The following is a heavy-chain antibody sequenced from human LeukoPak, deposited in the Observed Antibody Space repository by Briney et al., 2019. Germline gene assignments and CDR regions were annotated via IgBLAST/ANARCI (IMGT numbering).Heavy chain of an antibody. J-gene: IGHJ5*02. Sequence: GGSLRLSCAASGFTFSSYAMSWVRQAPGKGLEWVSSISGSGSVTYYADSVKGRFTISRDKSKNTLYLQMNSLRAEDAVVYYCAKGDDYGDYYVSSWGQGTLVTVSS. CDR3: AKGDDYGDYYVSS. CDR2: ISGSGSVT. V-gene: IGHV3-23*01. D-gene: IGHD4-17*01. CDR1: GFTFSSYA.